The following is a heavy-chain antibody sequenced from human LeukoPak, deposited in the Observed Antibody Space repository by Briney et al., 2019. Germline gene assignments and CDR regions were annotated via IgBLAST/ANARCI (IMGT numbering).Heavy chain of an antibody. Sequence: SETLSLTCVDSGGSISSRYWSWLRQPPGKGLEWIGYIYHTGSTIYNPSLKSRATISVDTSKNQFSLTLSSVTAADTAVYYCARASNDYGYYFNYMDVWGKGTTVTVSS. CDR3: ARASNDYGYYFNYMDV. V-gene: IGHV4-59*11. J-gene: IGHJ6*03. CDR2: IYHTGST. CDR1: GGSISSRY. D-gene: IGHD4-17*01.